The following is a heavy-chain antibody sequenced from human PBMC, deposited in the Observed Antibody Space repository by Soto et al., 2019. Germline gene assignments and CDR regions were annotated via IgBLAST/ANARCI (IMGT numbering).Heavy chain of an antibody. CDR2: IIPIFGTA. CDR3: ARGRTRRQLVVYFAS. V-gene: IGHV1-69*13. Sequence: AASLNVSCKASGGTFSSYAISWVRQAPGQGLEWMGGIIPIFGTANYAQKFQGRVTITADESTSPAYMELSSLRSEDTAVYYCARGRTRRQLVVYFASWGQDTL. CDR1: GGTFSSYA. J-gene: IGHJ5*02. D-gene: IGHD3-9*01.